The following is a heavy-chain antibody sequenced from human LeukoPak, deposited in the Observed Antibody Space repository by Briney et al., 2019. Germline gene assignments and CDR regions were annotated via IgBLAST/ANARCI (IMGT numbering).Heavy chain of an antibody. J-gene: IGHJ4*02. CDR1: GGSISSGSYY. D-gene: IGHD3-10*01. CDR2: IYYSGST. CDR3: ARGSHYYGSGSYYPFDY. Sequence: SETLSLTCTVSGGSISSGSYYWGWIRQPPGKGLEWIGSIYYSGSTYYKPSLKSRVTISLDTSKNQFSLKLSSVTAADTAVYYCARGSHYYGSGSYYPFDYWGQGTLVTVSS. V-gene: IGHV4-39*07.